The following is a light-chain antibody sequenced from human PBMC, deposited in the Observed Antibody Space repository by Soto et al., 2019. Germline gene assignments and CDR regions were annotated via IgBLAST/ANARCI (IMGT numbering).Light chain of an antibody. CDR1: SSDVGGYNH. CDR3: ASYAGSNNSV. Sequence: QSVLTQPPSASGSPGQSVTISCTGTSSDVGGYNHVSWYQQNPGKAPKLMIYDVSKRPSGVPDRFSGSKSGNTASRTISGLQAEDEADYYCASYAGSNNSVFGTGTKVTVL. CDR2: DVS. J-gene: IGLJ1*01. V-gene: IGLV2-8*01.